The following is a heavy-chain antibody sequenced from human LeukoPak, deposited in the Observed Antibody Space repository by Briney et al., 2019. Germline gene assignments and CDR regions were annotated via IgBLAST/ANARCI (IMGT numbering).Heavy chain of an antibody. CDR3: ARHLSDITSSPNY. CDR1: GYSFSSYW. CDR2: IYPRDSRT. J-gene: IGHJ4*02. Sequence: GASLQISSKGSGYSFSSYWIAWVRPMPGKGLEWMGVIYPRDSRTTYSPSFQDQVTISADKSISTAYLQWTSLKASDTAMYYCARHLSDITSSPNYWGPGTLVTVSS. D-gene: IGHD2-2*01. V-gene: IGHV5-51*01.